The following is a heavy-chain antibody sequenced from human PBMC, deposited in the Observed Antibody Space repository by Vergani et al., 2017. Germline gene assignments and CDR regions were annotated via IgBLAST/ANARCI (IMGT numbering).Heavy chain of an antibody. CDR1: GGSISSSSYY. V-gene: IGHV4-39*01. J-gene: IGHJ6*04. CDR3: ARLPAVLRFLEWLTERPDV. D-gene: IGHD3-3*01. CDR2: IYYSGST. Sequence: QLQLQESGPGLVKPSETLSLTCTVSGGSISSSSYYWGWIRQPPGKGLEWIGSIYYSGSTYYNPSLKSRVTISVDTSKNQFSLKLSSVTAADTAVYYCARLPAVLRFLEWLTERPDVWGKGTTVTVSS.